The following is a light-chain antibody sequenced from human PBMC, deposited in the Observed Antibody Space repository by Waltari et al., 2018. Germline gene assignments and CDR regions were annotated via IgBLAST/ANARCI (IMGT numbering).Light chain of an antibody. CDR1: SGHSSYA. V-gene: IGLV4-69*01. Sequence: QLVLTQSPSASASLGASVKLTCTLRSGHSSYAIAWHQQQPEKGPRYLMKVNSDGSHRKGDGIPDRFSGSSSGAERYLTISSLQSEDEADYYCQTWGTGIRVFGGGTKLTVL. J-gene: IGLJ3*02. CDR3: QTWGTGIRV. CDR2: VNSDGSH.